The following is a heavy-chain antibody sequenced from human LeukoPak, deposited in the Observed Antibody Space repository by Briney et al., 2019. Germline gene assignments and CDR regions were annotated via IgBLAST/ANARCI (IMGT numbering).Heavy chain of an antibody. CDR1: GYTFTGYY. CDR3: ATYCSGGSCYSY. CDR2: INPNSGGT. J-gene: IGHJ4*02. Sequence: ASVKVSCKASGYTFTGYYMHWVRQAPGQGLEWMGWINPNSGGTNYAQKFQGRVTVTRDTSISTAYMELSRLRSDDTAVYYCATYCSGGSCYSYWGQGTLVTVSS. V-gene: IGHV1-2*02. D-gene: IGHD2-15*01.